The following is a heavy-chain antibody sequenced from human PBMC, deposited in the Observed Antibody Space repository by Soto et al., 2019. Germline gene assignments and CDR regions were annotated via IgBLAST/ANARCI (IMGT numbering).Heavy chain of an antibody. D-gene: IGHD3-22*01. J-gene: IGHJ4*02. V-gene: IGHV4-59*08. CDR1: GGPLTTYF. Sequence: TLSLTCNVSGGPLTTYFWSWIRQPPGKGLEWIGYVSYFGTTNYNPSLKSRVTISLDTSKNQFSLKLSSVTAADTAVYYCARSMFYSDGSNYSPFDYWGQGTLVTVSS. CDR3: ARSMFYSDGSNYSPFDY. CDR2: VSYFGTT.